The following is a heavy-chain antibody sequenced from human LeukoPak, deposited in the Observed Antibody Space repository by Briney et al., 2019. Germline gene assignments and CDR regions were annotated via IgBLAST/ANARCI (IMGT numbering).Heavy chain of an antibody. V-gene: IGHV4-34*01. CDR3: ARVFGGIAVAGMRKGSFDY. CDR1: GGSFSGYY. D-gene: IGHD6-19*01. J-gene: IGHJ4*02. Sequence: SETLSLTCTVSGGSFSGYYWSWIRQPPGKGLEWIGEINHSGSTNYNPSLKSRVTISVDTSKNQFSLKLSSVTAADTAVYYCARVFGGIAVAGMRKGSFDYWGQGTLVTVSS. CDR2: INHSGST.